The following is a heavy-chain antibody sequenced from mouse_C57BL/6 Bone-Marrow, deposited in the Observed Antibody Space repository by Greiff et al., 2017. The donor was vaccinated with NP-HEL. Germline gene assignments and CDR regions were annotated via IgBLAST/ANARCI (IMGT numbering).Heavy chain of an antibody. Sequence: EVKLQESGGGLVKPGGSLKLSCAASGFTFSSYAMSWVRQTPEKRLEWVATISDGGSYTYYPDNVKGRFTISRDNAKNNLYLQMSHLKSEDTAMYYCARDEGSSGYGDYAMDYWGQGTSVTVSS. V-gene: IGHV5-4*01. J-gene: IGHJ4*01. CDR3: ARDEGSSGYGDYAMDY. CDR1: GFTFSSYA. D-gene: IGHD3-2*02. CDR2: ISDGGSYT.